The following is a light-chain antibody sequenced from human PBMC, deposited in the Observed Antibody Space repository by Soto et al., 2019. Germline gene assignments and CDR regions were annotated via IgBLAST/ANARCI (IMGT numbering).Light chain of an antibody. CDR3: ETWDSNTRNWV. CDR2: LEGSGTY. Sequence: QPVLTQSSSASASLGSSVKLNCTLSSEHSRHIIAWHQQQPGKAPRSLMKLEGSGTYNKGSGVPDRFSGSSSGADRYLTISNLQFEDEADYYCETWDSNTRNWVFGGGTKLTVL. V-gene: IGLV4-60*02. CDR1: SEHSRHI. J-gene: IGLJ3*02.